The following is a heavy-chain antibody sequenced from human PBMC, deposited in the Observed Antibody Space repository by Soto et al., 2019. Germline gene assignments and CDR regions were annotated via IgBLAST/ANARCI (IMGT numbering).Heavy chain of an antibody. CDR2: INHSGST. Sequence: QVQLQQWGAGLLKPSETLSLTCAVYGGSFSGYYWSWIRQPPGKGLEWSGEINHSGSTNYNPSRKRRVTISVDTSKNQFSLKLSSVTAADTAVYYCARGLTRGDCSGGSCYAGNYGGQGTLVTVSS. D-gene: IGHD2-15*01. V-gene: IGHV4-34*01. CDR3: ARGLTRGDCSGGSCYAGNY. CDR1: GGSFSGYY. J-gene: IGHJ4*02.